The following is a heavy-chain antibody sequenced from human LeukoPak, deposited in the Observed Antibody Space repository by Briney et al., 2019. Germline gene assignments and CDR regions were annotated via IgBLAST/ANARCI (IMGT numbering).Heavy chain of an antibody. D-gene: IGHD1-1*01. CDR1: AFPFSSYS. CDR2: ISYSSSTI. CDR3: ASAGSTTLSRWFDH. J-gene: IGHJ5*02. V-gene: IGHV3-48*02. Sequence: PGGSLRLSCAASAFPFSSYSMTWVRQAPGKGLEWLSYISYSSSTIFYAESVKGRFTISRNNAKNSLYLRMNSLRDEDTAVYYCASAGSTTLSRWFDHWGQGSLVTVSS.